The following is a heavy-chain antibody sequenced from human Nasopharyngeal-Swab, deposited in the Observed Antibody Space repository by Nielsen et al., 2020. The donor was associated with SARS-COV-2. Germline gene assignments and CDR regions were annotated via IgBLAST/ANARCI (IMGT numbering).Heavy chain of an antibody. J-gene: IGHJ6*02. CDR2: ISTYNGNT. V-gene: IGHV1-18*01. Sequence: WVRQAPGQGLEWLGWISTYNGNTNYAQKLQGRVTMTTDTSTSTAYMELRSLRSDDTAVYYCARDEDVWGQGTTVTVSS. CDR3: ARDEDV.